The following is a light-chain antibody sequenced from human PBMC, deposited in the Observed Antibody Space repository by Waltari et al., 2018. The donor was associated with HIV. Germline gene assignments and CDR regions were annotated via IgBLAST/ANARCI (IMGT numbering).Light chain of an antibody. CDR3: AAWDDYMEGHV. J-gene: IGLJ2*01. CDR2: NTY. Sequence: QSVLTQPPSASGTPGQTVTISCSGSSANIRTNTVNWYQQLPGTAPKLLIYNTYQRPSGVPDRVSGSQSGTSASLAISGLQSEDEADYYCAAWDDYMEGHVFGGGTKLTIL. V-gene: IGLV1-44*01. CDR1: SANIRTNT.